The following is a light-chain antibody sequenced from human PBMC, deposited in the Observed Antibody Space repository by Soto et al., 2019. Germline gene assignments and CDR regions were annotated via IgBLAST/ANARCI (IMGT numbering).Light chain of an antibody. Sequence: ESVLTQSPGTLSLSPGERAIISCRASQTISNNYLAWYQQKPGQAPRLLIYGASSRATGVPDRFSGSGSGTDFTLNISRLEPEDFAVYYCQQYGDSPITFGQGTRLEIK. J-gene: IGKJ5*01. CDR2: GAS. CDR1: QTISNNY. V-gene: IGKV3-20*01. CDR3: QQYGDSPIT.